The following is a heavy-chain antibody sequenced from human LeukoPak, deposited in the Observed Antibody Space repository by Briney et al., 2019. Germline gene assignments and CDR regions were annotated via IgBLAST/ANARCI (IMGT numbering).Heavy chain of an antibody. V-gene: IGHV4-30-2*01. CDR1: GGSISSGGYY. Sequence: SETLSLTCTVSGGSISSGGYYWSWIRQPPGKGLEWIGYIYHSGSTYYNPSLKSRVTISVDRSKNQFSLKLSSVTAADTAVYYCARISSGYDFGFDYWGQGTLVTVSS. J-gene: IGHJ4*02. CDR2: IYHSGST. CDR3: ARISSGYDFGFDY. D-gene: IGHD5-12*01.